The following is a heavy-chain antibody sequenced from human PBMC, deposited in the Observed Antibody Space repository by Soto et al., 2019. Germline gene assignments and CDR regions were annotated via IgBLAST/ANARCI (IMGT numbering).Heavy chain of an antibody. J-gene: IGHJ5*02. CDR1: GYTFTSYG. CDR2: ISAYNGNT. Sequence: ASVKVSCKASGYTFTSYGISWVRQAPGQGLEWMGWISAYNGNTNYAQKLQGRVTMTTDTSTSTAYMELRSLRSDDAAVYYCARVWGYYYDSSPWRWWFDPWGQGTLVTVSS. D-gene: IGHD3-22*01. CDR3: ARVWGYYYDSSPWRWWFDP. V-gene: IGHV1-18*01.